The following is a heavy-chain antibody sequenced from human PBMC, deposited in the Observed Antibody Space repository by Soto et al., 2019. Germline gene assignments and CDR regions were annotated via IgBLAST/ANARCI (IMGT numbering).Heavy chain of an antibody. J-gene: IGHJ4*02. Sequence: VGSLRLSCVASGFTFISYAMSCVLQSPVEGLEWVSAISGSGGSTYYADSVKGRFTISRDNSKNTLYLQMNSLRAEDTAVYYCAKGAGYYDSSGYPFDYWGQGTLVTVSS. CDR3: AKGAGYYDSSGYPFDY. CDR2: ISGSGGST. D-gene: IGHD3-22*01. V-gene: IGHV3-23*01. CDR1: GFTFISYA.